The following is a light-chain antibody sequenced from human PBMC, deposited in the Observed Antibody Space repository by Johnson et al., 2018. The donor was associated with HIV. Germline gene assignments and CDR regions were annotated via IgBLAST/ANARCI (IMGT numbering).Light chain of an antibody. Sequence: QSVLTQPPSVSAAPGQKVTISCSGSSSNIGNNYVSWYQQLPGTAPKLLIYENNKRPSGIPDRFSGSKSGTSATLGITGLQTGDEANYYCGTWASSLSAGVFGAGTKFTVL. V-gene: IGLV1-51*01. J-gene: IGLJ1*01. CDR1: SSNIGNNY. CDR2: ENN. CDR3: GTWASSLSAGV.